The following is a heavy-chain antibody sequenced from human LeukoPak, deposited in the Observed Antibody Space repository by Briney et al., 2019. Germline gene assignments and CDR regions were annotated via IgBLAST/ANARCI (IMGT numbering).Heavy chain of an antibody. D-gene: IGHD4-23*01. CDR2: ISGSSYST. CDR3: ARDDYGGV. Sequence: GGSLRLSCAASGFTFSSYAMSWVRQAPGKGLEWVSGISGSSYSTFYADSVRGRFTISRDNSKNTLYLQMNSLRAEDTAVYFCARDDYGGVWGQGTLVTVSS. V-gene: IGHV3-23*01. J-gene: IGHJ4*02. CDR1: GFTFSSYA.